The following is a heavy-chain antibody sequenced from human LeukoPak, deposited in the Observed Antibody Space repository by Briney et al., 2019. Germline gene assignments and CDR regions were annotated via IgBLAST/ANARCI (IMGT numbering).Heavy chain of an antibody. CDR3: AKGGLERPGY. V-gene: IGHV3-23*01. J-gene: IGHJ4*02. CDR1: GFTFSSYA. Sequence: PGGSLRLSCAASGFTFSSYAMSWVRQAPGKGLEWVSGTSGSGGSTYYADSVKGRFTISRDNSKNTVYLQMKSLRAEDTAVYYCAKGGLERPGYWGQGTLVIVSS. CDR2: TSGSGGST. D-gene: IGHD1-1*01.